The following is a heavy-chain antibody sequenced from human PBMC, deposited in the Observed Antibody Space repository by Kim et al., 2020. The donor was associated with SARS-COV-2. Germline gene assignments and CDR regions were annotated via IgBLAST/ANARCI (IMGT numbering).Heavy chain of an antibody. V-gene: IGHV1-69*13. CDR1: GGTFSSYA. J-gene: IGHJ4*02. CDR2: IIPIFGTA. Sequence: SVKVSCKASGGTFSSYAISWVRQAPGQGLEWMGGIIPIFGTANYAQKFQGRVTITADESTSTAYMELSSLRSEDTAVYYCAREAEGITGTPGGYWGQGTLVTVSS. CDR3: AREAEGITGTPGGY. D-gene: IGHD1-20*01.